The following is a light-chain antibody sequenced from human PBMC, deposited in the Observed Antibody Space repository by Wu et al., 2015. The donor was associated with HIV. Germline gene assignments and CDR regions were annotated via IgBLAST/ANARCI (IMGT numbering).Light chain of an antibody. CDR2: GAS. V-gene: IGKV3-15*01. CDR3: QQYHKWPPLT. Sequence: EIVMTQSPATLSVSSGDRVTLSCRATQSIDYNLAWYQQKPGQAPRLLIYGASTRATGIPVRFSGSGSGTEFTLIISSVQSEDFAVYYCQQYHKWPPLTFGGGTKVEIK. CDR1: QSIDYN. J-gene: IGKJ4*01.